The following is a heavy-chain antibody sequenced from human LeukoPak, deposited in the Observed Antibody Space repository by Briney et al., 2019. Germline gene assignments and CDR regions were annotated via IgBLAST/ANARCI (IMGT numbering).Heavy chain of an antibody. CDR2: ISYDGTIK. CDR3: AKDRPRELVYTTTTRDVFDI. CDR1: GGTFSSYC. V-gene: IGHV3-30*18. Sequence: PGGSLRLSCAASGGTFSSYCMHWVRQAPGKGLEWVALISYDGTIKYYADSVKGRFTISRDNSKKTLSLQLNSLRPEDTALYYCAKDRPRELVYTTTTRDVFDIWGQGTMVTVSS. D-gene: IGHD1-26*01. J-gene: IGHJ3*02.